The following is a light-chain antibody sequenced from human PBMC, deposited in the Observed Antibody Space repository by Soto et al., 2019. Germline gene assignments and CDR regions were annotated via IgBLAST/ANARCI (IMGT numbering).Light chain of an antibody. V-gene: IGLV2-14*01. CDR2: EVS. J-gene: IGLJ1*01. CDR3: SSYRTSSTYV. CDR1: SSDVGGYNY. Sequence: QSVLTQPVSVSGSPGQSITISCTGTSSDVGGYNYVSWYQQHPGKAPKLMVYEVSTRPSGVSNRFSGSKSGNTASLTISGLQADDEADYYCSSYRTSSTYVFGAGTKVTVL.